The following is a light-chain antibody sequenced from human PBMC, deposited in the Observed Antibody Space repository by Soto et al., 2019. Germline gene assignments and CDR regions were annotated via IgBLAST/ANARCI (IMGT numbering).Light chain of an antibody. CDR2: KVS. Sequence: DIQLTQSPSTLSASVGDRVTITCRASQTISIWLAWYQQKPGKAPKALIYKVSTLHSGVPSRFSGSGSGTEFTLTISSLQPDDFATYYCQQYNSFSWTFGQGTKVEIK. CDR3: QQYNSFSWT. CDR1: QTISIW. V-gene: IGKV1-5*03. J-gene: IGKJ1*01.